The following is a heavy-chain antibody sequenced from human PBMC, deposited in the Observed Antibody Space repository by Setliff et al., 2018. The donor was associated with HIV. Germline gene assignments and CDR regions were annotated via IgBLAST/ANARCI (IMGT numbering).Heavy chain of an antibody. J-gene: IGHJ2*01. V-gene: IGHV4-4*02. Sequence: SETLSLTCAVSGGSISSSNLWSWVRQPPGKGLEWIGEINQSGSTNYNPSLKSRVTMSVDTSQSQVSLDLESVTAADTAVYYCARKEVIGPRRLYHYLDLWGRGTLVTVSS. D-gene: IGHD6-6*01. CDR1: GGSISSSNL. CDR3: ARKEVIGPRRLYHYLDL. CDR2: INQSGST.